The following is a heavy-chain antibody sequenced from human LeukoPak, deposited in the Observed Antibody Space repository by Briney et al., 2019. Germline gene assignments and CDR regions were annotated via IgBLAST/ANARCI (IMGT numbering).Heavy chain of an antibody. Sequence: ASVKVSCKASGYTFTSYYMHWVRQAPGQGLEWMGWINPNSGGTNYAQKFQGRVTMTRDTSISTAYMELSRLRSDDTAVYYCARDYYGSGSHIFDYWGQGTLVTVSS. V-gene: IGHV1-2*02. CDR1: GYTFTSYY. D-gene: IGHD3-10*01. J-gene: IGHJ4*02. CDR2: INPNSGGT. CDR3: ARDYYGSGSHIFDY.